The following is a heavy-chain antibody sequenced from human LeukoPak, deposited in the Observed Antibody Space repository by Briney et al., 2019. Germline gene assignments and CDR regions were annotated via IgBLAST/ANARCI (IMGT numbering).Heavy chain of an antibody. V-gene: IGHV3-48*03. CDR1: GFTFSSYA. D-gene: IGHD3-10*01. Sequence: GGSLRLSCAASGFTFSSYAMNWVRQAPGKGLEWVSGIRGSGDTTYYADSVKGRFTISRDNAKNSVYLQMNSLRAEDTAVYYCARPSVRGVIYGMDVWGQGTTVTVSS. CDR3: ARPSVRGVIYGMDV. J-gene: IGHJ6*02. CDR2: IRGSGDTT.